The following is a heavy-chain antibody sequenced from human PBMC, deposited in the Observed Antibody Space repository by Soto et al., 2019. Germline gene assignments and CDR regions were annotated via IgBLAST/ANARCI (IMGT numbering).Heavy chain of an antibody. V-gene: IGHV5-10-1*01. Sequence: GESLKISCKGSGYIFTSYWISWVRQMPWKGLEWMGMIDPSDSYTNYSPSFQGHVTISADKSITTAYLQRSSLKAADTATYYCARLPCSGDSCYRTIAWGQGTAVTVSS. D-gene: IGHD2-15*01. CDR1: GYIFTSYW. J-gene: IGHJ6*02. CDR2: IDPSDSYT. CDR3: ARLPCSGDSCYRTIA.